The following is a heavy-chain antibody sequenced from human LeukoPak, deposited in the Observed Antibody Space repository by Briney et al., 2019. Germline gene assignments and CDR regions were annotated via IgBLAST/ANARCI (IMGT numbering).Heavy chain of an antibody. CDR1: GGSTSSSGYY. Sequence: SETLSLTCTVTGGSTSSSGYYWGWVRQPPGKGLEWIGSICSVGSTYYNPSLKSRVTISVDTSKNQFSLKLSSVTAADTAVYYCAIPNTNNWPFDYWSQGTLVTVSS. CDR2: ICSVGST. D-gene: IGHD1-1*01. CDR3: AIPNTNNWPFDY. J-gene: IGHJ4*02. V-gene: IGHV4-39*01.